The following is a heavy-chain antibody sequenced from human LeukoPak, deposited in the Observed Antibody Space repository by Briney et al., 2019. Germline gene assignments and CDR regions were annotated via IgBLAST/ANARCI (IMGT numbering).Heavy chain of an antibody. J-gene: IGHJ4*02. D-gene: IGHD1-1*01. CDR1: GFTFSDHY. CDR3: TTSSLDC. V-gene: IGHV3-72*01. Sequence: GGSLRLSCAASGFTFSDHYMDWVRQAPGKGLEWVGRTRNKANSYTTEYAASVKGRFTISRDDSKNSLYLQMNSLKTEDTAVYYCTTSSLDCWGQGTLVTVSS. CDR2: TRNKANSYTT.